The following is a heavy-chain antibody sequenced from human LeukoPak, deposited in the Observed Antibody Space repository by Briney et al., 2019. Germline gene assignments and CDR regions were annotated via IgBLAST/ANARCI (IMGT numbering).Heavy chain of an antibody. Sequence: PGGSLRLSCVASGFSVSSYYMSWVRQAPGKGLEWVSVFWHSDSTYHADSVKGRFSISRDNSKNTLYLQMNSLRAEDTAVYYCARGITDYSGYDYWGQGTLVTVSS. CDR1: GFSVSSYY. CDR2: FWHSDST. D-gene: IGHD6-25*01. V-gene: IGHV3-66*01. CDR3: ARGITDYSGYDY. J-gene: IGHJ4*02.